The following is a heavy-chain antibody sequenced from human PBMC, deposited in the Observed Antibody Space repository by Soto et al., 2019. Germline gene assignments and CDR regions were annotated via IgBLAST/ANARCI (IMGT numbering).Heavy chain of an antibody. J-gene: IGHJ2*01. D-gene: IGHD2-15*01. CDR3: VTHATDRHGNADDWYFDL. V-gene: IGHV4-59*08. CDR1: AASISSYY. CDR2: MYNSEDT. Sequence: QVQLQESGPGLVRPSETLSLTCTVSAASISSYYWTWIRQSPGKGLEWVGHMYNSEDTKYNPSLKSRVTRSVDTSKNQFSLKLRSVTAADTAIYYFVTHATDRHGNADDWYFDLWGRGTLVTVSS.